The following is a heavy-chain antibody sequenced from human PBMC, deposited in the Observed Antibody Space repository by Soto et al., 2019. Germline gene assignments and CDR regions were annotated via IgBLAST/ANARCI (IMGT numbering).Heavy chain of an antibody. CDR2: IYYSGST. V-gene: IGHV4-59*08. J-gene: IGHJ6*03. Sequence: PSETLSLTCTVSGGSISSYYWSWIRQPPGKGLEWIGYIYYSGSTNYNPSLKSRVTISVDTSKNQFSLKLSSVTAADTAVYYCARHGGLNIVVVPAAIPPYYYYYMDVWGKGTTVTVSS. CDR1: GGSISSYY. D-gene: IGHD2-2*01. CDR3: ARHGGLNIVVVPAAIPPYYYYYMDV.